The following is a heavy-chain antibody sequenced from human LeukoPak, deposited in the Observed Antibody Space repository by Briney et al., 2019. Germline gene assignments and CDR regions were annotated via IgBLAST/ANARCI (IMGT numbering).Heavy chain of an antibody. V-gene: IGHV4-4*07. J-gene: IGHJ4*02. CDR1: GGSINSYY. D-gene: IGHD4-11*01. Sequence: SETLSLTCNVSGGSINSYYWSWIRQPAGKGLEWIGRMYTSGSTNYNPSLKSRVTMSVDTSKNQFSLKLSSVTTADTAVYYCARGFGAVTTLDYWGQGTLVTVSS. CDR3: ARGFGAVTTLDY. CDR2: MYTSGST.